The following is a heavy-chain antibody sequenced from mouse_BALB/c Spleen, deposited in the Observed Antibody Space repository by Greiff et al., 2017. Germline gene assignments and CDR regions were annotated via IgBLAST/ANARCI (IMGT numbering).Heavy chain of an antibody. J-gene: IGHJ4*01. V-gene: IGHV5-6*01. D-gene: IGHD1-1*01. CDR3: ARLLRGYAMDY. CDR2: ISSGGSYT. Sequence: EVQLVESGGDLVKPGGSLKLSCAASGFTFSSYGMSWVRQTPDKRLEWVATISSGGSYTYYPDSVKGRFTISRDNAKNTLYLQMSSLKSEDTAMYDCARLLRGYAMDYWGQGTSVTVSS. CDR1: GFTFSSYG.